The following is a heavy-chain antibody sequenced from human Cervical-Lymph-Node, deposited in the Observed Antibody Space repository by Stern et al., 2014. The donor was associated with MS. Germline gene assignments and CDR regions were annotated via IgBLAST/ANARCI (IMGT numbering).Heavy chain of an antibody. J-gene: IGHJ6*02. CDR1: GFTFSDYY. CDR2: ISSSGGAI. CDR3: ARASIYVVMDV. Sequence: VQLEESGGGLVKPGGSLRLSCAASGFTFSDYYMNWIRQAPGKGLAWVAYISSSGGAIYYADSVKGRFTISRDNAKNSLYLQMNSLRAEDTAVYYCARASIYVVMDVWGQGTTVTVSS. D-gene: IGHD3-16*01. V-gene: IGHV3-11*01.